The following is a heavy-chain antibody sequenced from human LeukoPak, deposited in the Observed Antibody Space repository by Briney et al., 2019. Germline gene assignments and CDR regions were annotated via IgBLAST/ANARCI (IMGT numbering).Heavy chain of an antibody. CDR2: ISAYNGNT. CDR3: AMEPGISAAGMNY. J-gene: IGHJ4*02. Sequence: ASVXXSXKASGXXXXSXXXXXVXQXPXXXXXXXGWISAYNGNTNYAQKLQGRVTMTTDTSTITAYMELRSLRSDDTAVYYCAMEPGISAAGMNYWGQGTLVTVSS. D-gene: IGHD6-13*01. CDR1: GXXXXSXX. V-gene: IGHV1-18*01.